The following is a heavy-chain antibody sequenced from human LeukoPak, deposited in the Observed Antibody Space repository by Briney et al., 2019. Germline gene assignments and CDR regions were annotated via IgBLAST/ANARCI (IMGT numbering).Heavy chain of an antibody. Sequence: SETLSLTCTVSGDSISSSDYYWGWIRQPPGKGLEWIGSIYYSGSTYYNPSPKSRVTMSVDSSKNQFSLKLSSVTAADTAVYYCSTIGGGSGWYYFDYWGQGTLVTVSS. V-gene: IGHV4-39*01. D-gene: IGHD6-19*01. J-gene: IGHJ4*02. CDR3: STIGGGSGWYYFDY. CDR2: IYYSGST. CDR1: GDSISSSDYY.